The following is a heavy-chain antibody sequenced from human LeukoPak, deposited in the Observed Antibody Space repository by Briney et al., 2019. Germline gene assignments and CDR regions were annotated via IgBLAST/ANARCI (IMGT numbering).Heavy chain of an antibody. D-gene: IGHD3-3*01. J-gene: IGHJ4*02. CDR1: GYTFTSYG. Sequence: ASVKVSCKASGYTFTSYGISWVRQAPGQRLEWMGWISAYNGNTNYAQKLQGRVTMTTDTSTSTAYMELRSLRSDDTAVYYCAREGGTTYYDFWSGYYPIDYWGQGTLVTVSS. CDR3: AREGGTTYYDFWSGYYPIDY. CDR2: ISAYNGNT. V-gene: IGHV1-18*01.